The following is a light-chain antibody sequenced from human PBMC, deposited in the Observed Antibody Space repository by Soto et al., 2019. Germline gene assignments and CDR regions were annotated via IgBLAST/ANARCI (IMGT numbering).Light chain of an antibody. CDR3: QQYSNWPPIT. V-gene: IGKV1-5*03. CDR2: KAS. Sequence: DIQMTQSPSTLSASIGDRVTITCRASQSISRWLAWYQQKSGTAPKLLIYKASTLQSGVPPRFSGSGSGTEFTLTISSLQPDDFAVYYCQQYSNWPPITFGQGTRLDIK. J-gene: IGKJ5*01. CDR1: QSISRW.